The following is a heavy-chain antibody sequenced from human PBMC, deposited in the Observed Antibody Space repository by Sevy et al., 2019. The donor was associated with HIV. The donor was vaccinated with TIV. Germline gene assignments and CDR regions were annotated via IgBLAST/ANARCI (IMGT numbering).Heavy chain of an antibody. Sequence: GGSLRLSCAASGFALSNYYAMHWVRQAPGKGLEWVALISYDGSDKYYADSVKGQFTISRDNFKNTLYLQMNSLTTEDTTVYYCARPRANYVDHYFFYAMDVWGQGTTVTVSS. CDR3: ARPRANYVDHYFFYAMDV. V-gene: IGHV3-30-3*01. D-gene: IGHD4-17*01. CDR2: ISYDGSDK. J-gene: IGHJ6*02. CDR1: GFALSNYYA.